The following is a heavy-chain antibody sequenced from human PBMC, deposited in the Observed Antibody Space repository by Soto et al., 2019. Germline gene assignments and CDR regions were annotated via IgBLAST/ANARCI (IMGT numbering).Heavy chain of an antibody. CDR3: ARDLRHISGWYGGIVVVITTAGIDY. V-gene: IGHV3-30-3*01. CDR1: GFTFSSYA. D-gene: IGHD3-22*01. CDR2: ISYDGSNK. J-gene: IGHJ4*02. Sequence: GGSLRLSCAASGFTFSSYAMHWVRQAPGKGLEWVAVISYDGSNKYYADSVKGRFTISRDNSKNTLYLQMNSMRAEDTAVYYCARDLRHISGWYGGIVVVITTAGIDYWGQGTLVTVS.